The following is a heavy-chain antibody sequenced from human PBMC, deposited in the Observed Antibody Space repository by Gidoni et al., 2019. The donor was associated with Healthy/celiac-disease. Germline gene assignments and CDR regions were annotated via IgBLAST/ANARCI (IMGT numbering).Heavy chain of an antibody. CDR3: ARAFGYYYDSSGSDAFDI. J-gene: IGHJ3*02. Sequence: QVQLVQSGAEVKKPGASVKVSCKASGYTFTSYYMHWVRQAPGQGLEWMGIINPIGGSTSYAQKCQGRVTMTRDTSTSTVYMELSSLRSEDTAVYYCARAFGYYYDSSGSDAFDIWGQGTMVTVSS. CDR1: GYTFTSYY. D-gene: IGHD3-22*01. V-gene: IGHV1-46*03. CDR2: INPIGGST.